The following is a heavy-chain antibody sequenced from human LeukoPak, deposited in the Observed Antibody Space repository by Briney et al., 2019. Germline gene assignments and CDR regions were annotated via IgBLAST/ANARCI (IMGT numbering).Heavy chain of an antibody. Sequence: PSETLSLTCSVSGGPISSYYWNWIRQPAGTGLEWIGRIYRSGSTNYSPSLKSRISMSIDTSKSQFSLKLSSVTAADTAVYYCARSNDNGDYYFDSWGQGTLVTVSS. J-gene: IGHJ4*02. CDR1: GGPISSYY. CDR3: ARSNDNGDYYFDS. V-gene: IGHV4-4*07. CDR2: IYRSGST. D-gene: IGHD4-17*01.